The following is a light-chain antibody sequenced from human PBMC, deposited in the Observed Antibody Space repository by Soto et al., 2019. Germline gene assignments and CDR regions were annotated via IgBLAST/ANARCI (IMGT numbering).Light chain of an antibody. CDR2: EDN. CDR3: QSFDYSNVV. Sequence: NFMLTQPHSVSESPGKTVTISCTGSSGSIASNYVQWYQQRPGSAPTTVIYEDNHRPSGVPDRFSGSIDSSSNSASLTISGLTTEDEADYYCQSFDYSNVVFGGGTKLTVL. CDR1: SGSIASNY. V-gene: IGLV6-57*02. J-gene: IGLJ2*01.